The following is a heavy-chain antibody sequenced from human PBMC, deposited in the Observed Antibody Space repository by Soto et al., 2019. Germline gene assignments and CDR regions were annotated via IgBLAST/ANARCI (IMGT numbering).Heavy chain of an antibody. D-gene: IGHD6-19*01. CDR1: GFTFSSYA. J-gene: IGHJ6*01. CDR3: ARGTVAGGRFYYGMDV. V-gene: IGHV3-30-3*01. Sequence: QVQLVESGGGVVQPGRSLRLSCAASGFTFSSYAMHWVRQAPGKGLEWVAVISYDGSNKYYADSVKGRFTISRDNSKNTLYLQMNSLRAEDTAVYYCARGTVAGGRFYYGMDVW. CDR2: ISYDGSNK.